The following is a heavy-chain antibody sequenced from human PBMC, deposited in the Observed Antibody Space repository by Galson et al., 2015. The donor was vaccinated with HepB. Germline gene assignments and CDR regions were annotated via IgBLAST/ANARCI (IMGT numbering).Heavy chain of an antibody. V-gene: IGHV3-21*01. D-gene: IGHD3-3*01. CDR2: ISSSSSYI. Sequence: SLRLSCAASGFTFSSYSMNWVRQAPGKGLEWVSSISSSSSYIYYADSVKGRFTISRDNAKNSLYLQMNSLRAEDTAVYYCASLPDFWSSYYYYYYYYYMDVWGKGTTVTVSS. CDR3: ASLPDFWSSYYYYYYYYYMDV. J-gene: IGHJ6*03. CDR1: GFTFSSYS.